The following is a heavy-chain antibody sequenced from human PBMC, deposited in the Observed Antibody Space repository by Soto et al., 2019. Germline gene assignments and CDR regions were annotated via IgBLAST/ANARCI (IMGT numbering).Heavy chain of an antibody. J-gene: IGHJ5*02. CDR1: GDSMGSGDYY. CDR2: IYYIGTT. Sequence: QVQLQESGPGLVKPSQTLSLTCTVSGDSMGSGDYYWTWFRQPPGKGLEWIGYIYYIGTTFYNPSLESRVNISIDTSKNHFSLRLTSVTAADTAVYYCSRGSTYYGFLTWGQGTLVTVSS. V-gene: IGHV4-30-4*01. D-gene: IGHD3-10*01. CDR3: SRGSTYYGFLT.